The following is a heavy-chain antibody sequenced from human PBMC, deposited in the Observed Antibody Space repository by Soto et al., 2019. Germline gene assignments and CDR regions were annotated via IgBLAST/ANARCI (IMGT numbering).Heavy chain of an antibody. D-gene: IGHD3-3*01. CDR1: GFTFSNYI. V-gene: IGHV3-48*01. CDR2: ISTGSTTI. Sequence: GGSLRLSCSASGFTFSNYIMNWVRQAPGKGLEWVSRISTGSTTIHYADSVKGRFTISRDNAKNSVYLQMNSPRAEDTAVYHCARATWSRLYRDYYYMDVWGKGTPGTVSS. J-gene: IGHJ6*03. CDR3: ARATWSRLYRDYYYMDV.